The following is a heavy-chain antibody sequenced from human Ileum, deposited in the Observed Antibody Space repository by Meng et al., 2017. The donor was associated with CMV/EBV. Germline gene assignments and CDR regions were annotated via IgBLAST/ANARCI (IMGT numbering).Heavy chain of an antibody. V-gene: IGHV3-7*01. D-gene: IGHD3-16*01. J-gene: IGHJ4*02. CDR1: GFAFSTCW. CDR2: IKQDGSDK. CDR3: ARFGGLFDY. Sequence: GGSLRLSCAASGFAFSTCWMSWVRQAPGKGLEWVANIKQDGSDKYYVDSVKGRFTISRDNAKNSLYLQMNSLRAKDTAVYYCARFGGLFDYCGQGTLVTVSS.